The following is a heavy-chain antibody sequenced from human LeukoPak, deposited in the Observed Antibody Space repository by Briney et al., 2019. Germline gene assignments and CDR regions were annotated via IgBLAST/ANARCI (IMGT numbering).Heavy chain of an antibody. CDR2: ISCSGCAK. J-gene: IGHJ6*02. CDR1: GFTFNNYA. V-gene: IGHV3-23*01. CDR3: AKVTGSGSYPAYYYYAMDV. Sequence: TGGSLRLSCAASGFTFNNYAMSWVRQAPGKGLEWVSVISCSGCAKYYAASVKGRFTISRDNSKNTLYLQMHSLRAEDTAVYYCAKVTGSGSYPAYYYYAMDVWGRGTTVTVSS. D-gene: IGHD3-10*01.